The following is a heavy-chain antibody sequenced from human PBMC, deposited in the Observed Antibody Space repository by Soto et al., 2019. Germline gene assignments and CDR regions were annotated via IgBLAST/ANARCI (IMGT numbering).Heavy chain of an antibody. V-gene: IGHV3-21*01. CDR2: ISSSSSYI. Sequence: GGSLRLSCASSVFTFISYSMNWVRQAPGKGLEWVSSISSSSSYIYYADSVKGRFTISRDNAKNSLYLQMNSLRAEDTAVYYCAREGERGMDVWGQGTTVTVSS. CDR1: VFTFISYS. CDR3: AREGERGMDV. J-gene: IGHJ6*02. D-gene: IGHD3-16*01.